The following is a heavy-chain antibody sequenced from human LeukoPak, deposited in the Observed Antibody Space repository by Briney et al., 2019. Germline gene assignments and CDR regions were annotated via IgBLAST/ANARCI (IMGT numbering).Heavy chain of an antibody. V-gene: IGHV3-23*01. Sequence: GGSLRLSCAASGFTFSSHALSWVRQAPGKGLEWVSSLSGSGYNTYYADPVRGRFTISRDNSKNTVYLQMNSLRAEDTAVYYCAKDPYGTRYFDYWGQGTLVTVSS. CDR2: LSGSGYNT. J-gene: IGHJ4*02. CDR3: AKDPYGTRYFDY. D-gene: IGHD2-2*01. CDR1: GFTFSSHA.